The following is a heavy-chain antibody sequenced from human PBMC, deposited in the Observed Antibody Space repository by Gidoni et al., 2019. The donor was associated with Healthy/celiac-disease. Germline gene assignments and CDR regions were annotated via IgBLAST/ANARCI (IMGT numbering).Heavy chain of an antibody. CDR2: IKSKTDGGTT. Sequence: EVQLVESGGGLVKPGGSLRLSCAASGFTFSNAWMSWVRQAPGKGLEWVGRIKSKTDGGTTDYAAPVKGRFTISRDDSKNTLYLQMNSLKTEDTAVYYCTTGLGGGIHDAFDIWGQGTMVTVSS. J-gene: IGHJ3*02. CDR3: TTGLGGGIHDAFDI. CDR1: GFTFSNAW. V-gene: IGHV3-15*01. D-gene: IGHD2-15*01.